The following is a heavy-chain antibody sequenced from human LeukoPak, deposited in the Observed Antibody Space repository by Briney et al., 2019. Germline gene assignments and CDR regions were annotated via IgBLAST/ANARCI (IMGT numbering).Heavy chain of an antibody. V-gene: IGHV1-24*01. Sequence: ASVKVSCKVSGYTLTELSMHWVRQAPGKGLEWMGGFDPEDGETIYAQKFQGRVTMTEDTSTDTAYMELRSLRSEDTAVYYCATAYYYGSGSYYSPLDYWGQGTLVTVSS. CDR3: ATAYYYGSGSYYSPLDY. CDR2: FDPEDGET. J-gene: IGHJ4*02. CDR1: GYTLTELS. D-gene: IGHD3-10*01.